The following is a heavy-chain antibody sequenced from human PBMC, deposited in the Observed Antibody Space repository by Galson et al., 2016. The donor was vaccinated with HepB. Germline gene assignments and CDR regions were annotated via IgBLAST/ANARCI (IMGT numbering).Heavy chain of an antibody. CDR3: ARDGYYDLYGMDV. V-gene: IGHV4-59*08. J-gene: IGHJ6*02. Sequence: SETLSLICSVSGGSISSYYWSWIRQPPGKGLEWIGFIYYTGSTNCNPSLKSRVTISVDTSKNQLSLKLSSVTAADTAVYYCARDGYYDLYGMDVWGQGTTVTVSS. CDR1: GGSISSYY. CDR2: IYYTGST. D-gene: IGHD3-22*01.